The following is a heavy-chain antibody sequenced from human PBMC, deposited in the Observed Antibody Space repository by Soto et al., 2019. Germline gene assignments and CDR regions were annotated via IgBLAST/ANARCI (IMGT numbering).Heavy chain of an antibody. Sequence: GGSLRLSCAASGFTFSSHTMHWVRQAPGKGLEWLSLMSHDGKIKFYADSVKGRFTISRDNSKNTLYLQTNSLRAEDTAIYYCAKALYGGFTYWGQGTLVTVSS. CDR2: MSHDGKIK. D-gene: IGHD3-10*01. CDR1: GFTFSSHT. J-gene: IGHJ4*02. CDR3: AKALYGGFTY. V-gene: IGHV3-30*04.